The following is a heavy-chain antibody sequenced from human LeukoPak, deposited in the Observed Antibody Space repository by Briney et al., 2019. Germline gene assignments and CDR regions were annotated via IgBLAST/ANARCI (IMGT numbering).Heavy chain of an antibody. Sequence: GGSLRLSCAASGFTFSSHAMNWVRQAPGKGLEWVSTVSTGGGGTNYAESVKGRFTTSRDNSKNTLYLQMNSLRAEDTAVYYCAKDSGRNYYYYGMDVWGQGTTVTVSS. CDR2: VSTGGGGT. CDR1: GFTFSSHA. CDR3: AKDSGRNYYYYGMDV. V-gene: IGHV3-23*01. J-gene: IGHJ6*02. D-gene: IGHD1-26*01.